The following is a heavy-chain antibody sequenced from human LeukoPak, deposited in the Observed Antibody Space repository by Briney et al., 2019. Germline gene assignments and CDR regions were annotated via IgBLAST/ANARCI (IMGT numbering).Heavy chain of an antibody. CDR2: INSDGSWT. V-gene: IGHV3-74*01. D-gene: IGHD2/OR15-2a*01. CDR3: VTFYETY. Sequence: GGSLRLSCAASGTYWMHWVRQAPGKGLVWVSHINSDGSWTGYADSVKGRFTISKDNAKNTVTLQMNNLRAEDTAVYYCVTFYETYWGRGTLVTVSS. CDR1: GTYW. J-gene: IGHJ4*02.